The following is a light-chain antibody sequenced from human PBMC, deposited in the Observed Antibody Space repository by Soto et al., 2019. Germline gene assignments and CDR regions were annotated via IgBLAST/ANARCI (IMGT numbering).Light chain of an antibody. J-gene: IGKJ1*01. Sequence: EIVLTQSPATLSLSPGERGTLSCRASESVTDYLAWYQQKPGQAPRLLVYDVSNRAAGIPTRFSGDGSGTDFTLTISNVEPEDFAVYYCQQRNDWPWTFGQGTKVDIK. CDR3: QQRNDWPWT. CDR1: ESVTDY. CDR2: DVS. V-gene: IGKV3-11*01.